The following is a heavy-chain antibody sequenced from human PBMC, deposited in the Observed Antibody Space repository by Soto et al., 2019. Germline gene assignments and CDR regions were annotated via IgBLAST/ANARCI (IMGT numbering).Heavy chain of an antibody. Sequence: GGSLRLSCVASGFSLLTYDMHWVRQPSGKGLEWVSGIGTVGDTYYADSVKGRFTISRDNSKNTLYLQMNSLRAEDTAVYYCARNGGKDRAMDVWGQGTTVTVSS. CDR1: GFSLLTYD. CDR2: IGTVGDT. J-gene: IGHJ6*02. V-gene: IGHV3-13*01. CDR3: ARNGGKDRAMDV. D-gene: IGHD2-15*01.